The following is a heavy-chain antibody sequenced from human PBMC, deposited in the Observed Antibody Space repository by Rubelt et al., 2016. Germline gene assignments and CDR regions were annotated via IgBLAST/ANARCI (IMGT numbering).Heavy chain of an antibody. V-gene: IGHV1-69*12. CDR3: ARESRGYYDSSGYYPFDY. Sequence: QVQLVQSGAEVKKPGSSVKVSCKASGGTFSSYAISWVRQAPGQGLEWMGGIIPIFGTANYAQKFQGRVTITADESTSTAYMELSSLRSEDTAVYYCARESRGYYDSSGYYPFDYWGQGTLVTVSS. J-gene: IGHJ4*02. CDR2: IIPIFGTA. D-gene: IGHD3-22*01. CDR1: GGTFSSYA.